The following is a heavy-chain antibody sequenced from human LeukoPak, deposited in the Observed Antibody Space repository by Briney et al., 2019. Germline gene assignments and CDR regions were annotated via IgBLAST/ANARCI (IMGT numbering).Heavy chain of an antibody. V-gene: IGHV1-18*01. CDR1: GYTFTSYG. J-gene: IGHJ4*02. Sequence: APVKPSCTASGYTFTSYGISWVRQAPGQGLEWMGWISTYNDDTNYAQKFQGRVTMTTDTSTTTAYMELRSLRSDDTAVYYCARDRAHGPGDYWGQGTLVPVFS. CDR2: ISTYNDDT. D-gene: IGHD3-10*01. CDR3: ARDRAHGPGDY.